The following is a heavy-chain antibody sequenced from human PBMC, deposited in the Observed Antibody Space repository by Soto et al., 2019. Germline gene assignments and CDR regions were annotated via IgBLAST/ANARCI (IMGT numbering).Heavy chain of an antibody. J-gene: IGHJ5*02. CDR1: GGSISSGGYS. CDR2: IYHSGST. CDR3: AREVPAAHNWFDP. V-gene: IGHV4-30-2*01. D-gene: IGHD2-2*01. Sequence: QLQLQESGSGLVKPSQTLSLTCAVSGGSISSGGYSWSWIRQPPGKGLEWIGYIYHSGSTYYNPSLKSRVTISVDGSKNQFSLKLSSVTAADTAVYYCAREVPAAHNWFDPWGQGTLVTVSS.